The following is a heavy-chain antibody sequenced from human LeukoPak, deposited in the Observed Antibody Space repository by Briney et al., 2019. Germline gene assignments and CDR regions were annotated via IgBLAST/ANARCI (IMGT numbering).Heavy chain of an antibody. CDR1: GGSISGSF. V-gene: IGHV4-59*01. CDR3: ARDPDGYKFFDY. CDR2: VFDRGTT. Sequence: NTSETLSLTCTVSGGSISGSFWHWIRQPPGKGLEWMGYVFDRGTTAYNPSLKRRVTMSLDTSKSQFSLNLSSVTAADTAVYFCARDPDGYKFFDYWGRGSPVTVSS. J-gene: IGHJ4*02. D-gene: IGHD5-24*01.